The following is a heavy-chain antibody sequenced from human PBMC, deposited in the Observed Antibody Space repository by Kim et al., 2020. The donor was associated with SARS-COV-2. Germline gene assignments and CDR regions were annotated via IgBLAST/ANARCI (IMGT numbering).Heavy chain of an antibody. V-gene: IGHV3-15*01. J-gene: IGHJ4*02. D-gene: IGHD2-15*01. CDR3: TTVPLGYCSGGSCRADY. Sequence: VKGRFTISRDDSKNTLYLQMNSLKTEDTAVYYCTTVPLGYCSGGSCRADYWGQGTLVTVSS.